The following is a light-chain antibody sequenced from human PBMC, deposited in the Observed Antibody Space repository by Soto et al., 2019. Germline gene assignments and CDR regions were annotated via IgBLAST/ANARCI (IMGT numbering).Light chain of an antibody. Sequence: QSVLTQPPSVSGAHGQRVAISCTGSGSNIGAGSDVHWYQQLPGMAPKLLVYGNNNRPSGVPDRFSGSKSATSASLAITGLQAEDEADYYCQSYDTSLRAWVFGTGTKLTVL. J-gene: IGLJ1*01. CDR3: QSYDTSLRAWV. V-gene: IGLV1-40*01. CDR2: GNN. CDR1: GSNIGAGSD.